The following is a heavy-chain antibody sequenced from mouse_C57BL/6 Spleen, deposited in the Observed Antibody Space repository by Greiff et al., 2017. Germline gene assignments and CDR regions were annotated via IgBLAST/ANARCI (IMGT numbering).Heavy chain of an antibody. D-gene: IGHD1-1*01. CDR3: AREEYYGSSYRFAY. Sequence: VQLQQPGAELVKPGASVKLSCKASGYTFTSYWMHWVKQRPGQGLEWIGMIHPNSGSTNYNEKFKSKATLTVDKSSSTAYMQLSSLTSEDAAVYYCAREEYYGSSYRFAYWGQGTLVTVSA. CDR1: GYTFTSYW. CDR2: IHPNSGST. V-gene: IGHV1-64*01. J-gene: IGHJ3*01.